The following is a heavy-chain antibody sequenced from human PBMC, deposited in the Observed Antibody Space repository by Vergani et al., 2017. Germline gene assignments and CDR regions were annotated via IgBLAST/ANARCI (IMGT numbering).Heavy chain of an antibody. J-gene: IGHJ5*02. CDR1: GGSISSSSYY. D-gene: IGHD6-6*01. CDR3: AXDGPYSSSYSNGYNWFDP. CDR2: IYYSGST. V-gene: IGHV4-39*07. Sequence: QLQLQESGPGLVKPSETLSLTCTVSGGSISSSSYYWGWIRQPPGKGLEWIGSIYYSGSTYYNPSLKSRVTISVDTSKNQFSLKLSSVTAADTAVYYCAXDGPYSSSYSNGYNWFDPWGQGTLVTVSS.